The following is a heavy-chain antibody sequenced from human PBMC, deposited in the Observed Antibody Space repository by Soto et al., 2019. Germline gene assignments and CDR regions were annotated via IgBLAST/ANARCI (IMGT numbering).Heavy chain of an antibody. Sequence: QVQLVESGGGVVQPGRSLRLSCAASGFTFSSYAMHWVRQAPGKGLEWVAVISYDGSNKYYADSVKGRFTISRDNSKNTLYLQMNSLRAEDTAVYYCAGHRVLQRWGQGTLVAVSS. CDR3: AGHRVLQR. V-gene: IGHV3-30-3*01. CDR1: GFTFSSYA. J-gene: IGHJ4*02. CDR2: ISYDGSNK. D-gene: IGHD3-10*01.